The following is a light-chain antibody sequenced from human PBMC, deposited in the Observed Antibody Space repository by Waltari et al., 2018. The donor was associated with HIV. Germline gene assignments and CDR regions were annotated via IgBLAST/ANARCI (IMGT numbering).Light chain of an antibody. J-gene: IGLJ1*01. Sequence: QSALTQPASVSGSPGQSITISCTGTSSDIGGYNSVSWYQQHTGKGPTLMIYAVNHRPSGISDRFSGSNSGNTSSLTSSGLQAEDEADYYCSSYSRSSTLVFGTGTKVTVL. CDR2: AVN. V-gene: IGLV2-14*03. CDR3: SSYSRSSTLV. CDR1: SSDIGGYNS.